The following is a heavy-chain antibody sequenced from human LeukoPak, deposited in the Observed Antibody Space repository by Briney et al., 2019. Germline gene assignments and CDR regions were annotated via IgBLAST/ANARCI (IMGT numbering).Heavy chain of an antibody. CDR1: GFTFSRYW. J-gene: IGHJ1*01. V-gene: IGHV3-7*03. CDR2: IKRDGSEK. Sequence: GGSLRLSCTASGFTFSRYWMIWVRQAPGKGLEWVANIKRDGSEKYYVDSVKGRFTISRDNAKNSLFLQMNGLRVEDTAVYYCARPVGAYDFWSGYGLNAEYFQHWGQGTLVTVSS. D-gene: IGHD3-3*01. CDR3: ARPVGAYDFWSGYGLNAEYFQH.